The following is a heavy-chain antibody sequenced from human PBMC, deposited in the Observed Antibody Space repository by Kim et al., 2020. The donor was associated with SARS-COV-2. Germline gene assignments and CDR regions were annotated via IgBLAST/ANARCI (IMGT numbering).Heavy chain of an antibody. D-gene: IGHD6-19*01. Sequence: YADAVKGRFTISRDNTKNTQYLQMNRRRAEDTDVYYCAKQATSESVAVADHWGQGTLVTVSS. V-gene: IGHV3-23*05. CDR3: AKQATSESVAVADH. J-gene: IGHJ4*02.